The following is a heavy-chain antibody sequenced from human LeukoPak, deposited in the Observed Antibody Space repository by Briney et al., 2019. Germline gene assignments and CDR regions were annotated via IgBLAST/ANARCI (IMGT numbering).Heavy chain of an antibody. V-gene: IGHV4-30-4*07. D-gene: IGHD4-17*01. J-gene: IGHJ3*02. CDR3: ARKATTGPTKAAFDI. CDR1: GGSISSGGYS. CDR2: IYNSGST. Sequence: SQTLSLTCAVSGGSISSGGYSWSWIRQPPGKGLEWIGYIYNSGSTNYSPSLKSRVTISVDTSKNQFSLKLSSVTAVDTAVYYCARKATTGPTKAAFDIWGQGTMVTVSS.